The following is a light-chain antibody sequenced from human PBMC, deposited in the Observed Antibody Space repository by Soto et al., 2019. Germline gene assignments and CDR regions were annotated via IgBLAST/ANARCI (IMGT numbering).Light chain of an antibody. CDR3: MQALQTPWT. Sequence: DIVMTQSPLSLPVTPGEPASISCRSSQSLLHSNGYNYLDWYLQKPGQSPQLLIYFGSNRASGVPDRFSGSGSGTDCTLKISRVEAEDVGVYYCMQALQTPWTFGQGTKVEIK. V-gene: IGKV2-28*01. J-gene: IGKJ1*01. CDR2: FGS. CDR1: QSLLHSNGYNY.